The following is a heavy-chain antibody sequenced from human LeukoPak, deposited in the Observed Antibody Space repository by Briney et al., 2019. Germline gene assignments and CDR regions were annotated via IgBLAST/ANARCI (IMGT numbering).Heavy chain of an antibody. CDR3: AKGKYYYDSSGYYGEYYFDD. J-gene: IGHJ4*02. D-gene: IGHD3-22*01. V-gene: IGHV3-74*01. CDR1: GFTFRSYW. Sequence: GGSLRLSCAASGFTFRSYWMHWVRQAPGKGLLWVSHINPDGSSTNYADSVKGRFTISRDNTKNTLYLQMNSLRAEDTAVYYCAKGKYYYDSSGYYGEYYFDDWGQGTLVTVSS. CDR2: INPDGSST.